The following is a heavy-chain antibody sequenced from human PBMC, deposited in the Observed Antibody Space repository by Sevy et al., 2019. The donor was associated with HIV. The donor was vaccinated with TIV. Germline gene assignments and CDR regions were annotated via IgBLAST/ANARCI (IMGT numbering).Heavy chain of an antibody. J-gene: IGHJ5*02. CDR3: ARGVTMAPYNWFDP. V-gene: IGHV3-74*01. CDR2: INRDGSST. Sequence: GGSLRLSCAASGFTFSSYWMHWVRQAPGKGLVWVSRINRDGSSTSYADSVKGRFTISRDNAKNTLYLQMNSLRAEDTAVYYCARGVTMAPYNWFDPWGQGTLVTVSS. D-gene: IGHD3-10*01. CDR1: GFTFSSYW.